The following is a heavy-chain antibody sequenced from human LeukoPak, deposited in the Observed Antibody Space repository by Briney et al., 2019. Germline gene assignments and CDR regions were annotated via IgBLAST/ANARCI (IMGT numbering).Heavy chain of an antibody. D-gene: IGHD2-2*01. CDR1: GYTFTSYG. J-gene: IGHJ4*02. Sequence: ASVKVSCKASGYTFTSYGISWVRQAPGQGLEWMGWISAYNGNTNYAQKLQGRVTMTTDTSTSTAYMELRRLRSDDTAVYYCARDSTEYQLSDYWGQGTLVTVSS. CDR3: ARDSTEYQLSDY. V-gene: IGHV1-18*01. CDR2: ISAYNGNT.